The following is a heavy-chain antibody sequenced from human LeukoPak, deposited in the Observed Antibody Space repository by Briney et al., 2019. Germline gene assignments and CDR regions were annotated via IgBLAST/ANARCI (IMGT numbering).Heavy chain of an antibody. CDR1: GYTFTSYG. V-gene: IGHV1-18*01. J-gene: IGHJ4*02. CDR3: ARDRSRYCSSTGCPKLDFDY. D-gene: IGHD2-2*01. CDR2: ISAYNGNT. Sequence: ASVKVSCKASGYTFTSYGISWVRQAPGQGLEWMGWISAYNGNTNYAQKLQGRVTMTTDTSTSTAYMELRSLRSDDTAVYYCARDRSRYCSSTGCPKLDFDYWGQGTLVTVSS.